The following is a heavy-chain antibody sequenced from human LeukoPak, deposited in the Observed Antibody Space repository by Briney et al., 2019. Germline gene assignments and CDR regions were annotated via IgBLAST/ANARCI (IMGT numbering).Heavy chain of an antibody. CDR3: AKDAERGFDYSNSLEK. D-gene: IGHD4-11*01. CDR1: RFLFSHFG. Sequence: GGSLRLSCAASRFLFSHFGMHWVRQAPGKGLEWVAVVFSDGSNRYYADSVKGRFTVSRDNSQNMVYLQMNSLRPDDTAVYYCAKDAERGFDYSNSLEKWGQGTLVTVSS. V-gene: IGHV3-33*06. J-gene: IGHJ4*02. CDR2: VFSDGSNR.